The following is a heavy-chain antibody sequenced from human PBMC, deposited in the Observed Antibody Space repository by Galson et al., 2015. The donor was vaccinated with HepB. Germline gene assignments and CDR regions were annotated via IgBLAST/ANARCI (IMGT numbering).Heavy chain of an antibody. J-gene: IGHJ3*02. CDR2: ISYDGSNK. V-gene: IGHV3-30*18. CDR3: AKEEESIVATGDAFDI. CDR1: GFTFSSYG. Sequence: SLRLSCAASGFTFSSYGMHWVRQAPGKGLEWVAVISYDGSNKYYADSVKGRFTISRDNSKNTLYLQMNSLRAEDTAVYYCAKEEESIVATGDAFDIWGQGTMVTVSS. D-gene: IGHD5-12*01.